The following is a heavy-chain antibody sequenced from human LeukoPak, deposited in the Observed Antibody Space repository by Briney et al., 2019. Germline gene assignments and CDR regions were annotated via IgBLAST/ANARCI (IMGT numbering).Heavy chain of an antibody. V-gene: IGHV3-30*02. J-gene: IGHJ4*02. Sequence: GGSLRLSCAASGFTFSSYGMHWVRQAPGKGLEWVAFIRYDGSNKYYADSVKGRFTISRDNAKNSLYLQMNSLRAEDTAVYYCARDMGYDSSGYLSKIFDYWGQGTLVTVSS. D-gene: IGHD3-22*01. CDR3: ARDMGYDSSGYLSKIFDY. CDR1: GFTFSSYG. CDR2: IRYDGSNK.